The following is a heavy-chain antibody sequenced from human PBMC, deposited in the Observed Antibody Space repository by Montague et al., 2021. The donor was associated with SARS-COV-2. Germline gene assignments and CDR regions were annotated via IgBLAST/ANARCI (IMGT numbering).Heavy chain of an antibody. J-gene: IGHJ6*03. CDR1: AGSFSGSY. CDR2: INLGGSY. V-gene: IGHV4-34*01. D-gene: IGHD3-22*01. Sequence: SETLSLTCAVSAGSFSGSYWRWVRPPPGDGLEWIAVINLGGSYYSNPSPKTRVTISVDSSKNQFSLKLTSVTAADTVVYYCARVQQGVNMVVVVIGFYYYMDVWGKGTTVTVSS. CDR3: ARVQQGVNMVVVVIGFYYYMDV.